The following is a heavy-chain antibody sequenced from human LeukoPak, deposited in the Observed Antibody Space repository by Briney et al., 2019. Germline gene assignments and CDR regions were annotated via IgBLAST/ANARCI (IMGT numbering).Heavy chain of an antibody. J-gene: IGHJ4*02. Sequence: GGSLRLSCAASGFTFSSYAMNWVRQAPGKGLEWVSAITGSGGRTYYADSVKGRFTISRDNSKNTLYLQMNSLKTEDTAVYYCTTWEEWDFDYWGQGTLVTVSS. CDR2: ITGSGGRT. CDR1: GFTFSSYA. CDR3: TTWEEWDFDY. D-gene: IGHD1-26*01. V-gene: IGHV3-23*01.